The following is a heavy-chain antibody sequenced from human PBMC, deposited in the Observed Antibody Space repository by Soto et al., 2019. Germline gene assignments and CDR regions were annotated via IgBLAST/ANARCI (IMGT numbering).Heavy chain of an antibody. V-gene: IGHV1-3*01. CDR2: INAGNGNT. Sequence: QVQLVQSGAEVKKPGASVKVSYKASGYTFTSYAIHWVRQAPGQRLEWMGWINAGNGNTKYSQKFQGRVTVTRDTSASTAYMELSSLRYEDTAVYYWAIAAGSGGMDVWGQGTTVTVSS. J-gene: IGHJ6*02. D-gene: IGHD3-10*01. CDR1: GYTFTSYA. CDR3: AIAAGSGGMDV.